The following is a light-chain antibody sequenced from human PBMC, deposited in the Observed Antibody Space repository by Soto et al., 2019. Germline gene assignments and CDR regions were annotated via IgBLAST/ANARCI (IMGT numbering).Light chain of an antibody. CDR3: QQYHIWPPWT. V-gene: IGKV3-15*01. J-gene: IGKJ1*01. CDR2: GAS. CDR1: ESVSSN. Sequence: EIMMTQSPATLSVSPGERATLSCRASESVSSNLAWYQQKPGQAPRLLMYGASTRADGIPARFTGSGSGTEFTLTISSLQSEDFAVYYCQQYHIWPPWTSGQGTKVDI.